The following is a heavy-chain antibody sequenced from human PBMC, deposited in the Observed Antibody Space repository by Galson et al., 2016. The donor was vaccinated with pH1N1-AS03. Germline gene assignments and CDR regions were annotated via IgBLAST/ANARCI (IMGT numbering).Heavy chain of an antibody. Sequence: SLRLSCAASGFTFSHYSMSWVRQAPGKGLEWVSSISGADLSTYYADSVKGRFTVSRDNSKNTLYLQMNGLRAEDTAIYYCANPRASGTTMVTRLDYWGQGILVTVSS. J-gene: IGHJ4*02. CDR2: ISGADLST. D-gene: IGHD5-18*01. CDR1: GFTFSHYS. V-gene: IGHV3-23*01. CDR3: ANPRASGTTMVTRLDY.